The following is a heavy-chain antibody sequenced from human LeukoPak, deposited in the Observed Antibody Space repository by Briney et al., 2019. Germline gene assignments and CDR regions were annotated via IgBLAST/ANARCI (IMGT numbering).Heavy chain of an antibody. CDR2: VGGGGGST. V-gene: IGHV3-23*01. J-gene: IGHJ4*02. CDR1: GFTFNTYT. Sequence: GGSLRLSCAASGFTFNTYTMSWVRQAPGKGLEWVSAVGGGGGSTYYADSVKGRFTISRDNSKNTLYLQMNSLRAEDTAVYYCARRYDFEYWGQGTLVTVSS. D-gene: IGHD3-9*01. CDR3: ARRYDFEY.